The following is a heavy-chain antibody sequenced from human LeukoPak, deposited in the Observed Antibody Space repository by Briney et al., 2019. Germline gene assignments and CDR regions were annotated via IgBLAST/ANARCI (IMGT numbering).Heavy chain of an antibody. Sequence: QAGGSLRLSCAVSGFPFSDSWMYWVRQSPGKGLEGVANIKKDGTEISYVDSVRGRYILSRDNARNSLYLQMDSLRVEDTAVYFCAGGNAMEVWGKGTAVTVSS. CDR2: IKKDGTEI. J-gene: IGHJ6*03. CDR1: GFPFSDSW. V-gene: IGHV3-7*03. D-gene: IGHD1-1*01. CDR3: AGGNAMEV.